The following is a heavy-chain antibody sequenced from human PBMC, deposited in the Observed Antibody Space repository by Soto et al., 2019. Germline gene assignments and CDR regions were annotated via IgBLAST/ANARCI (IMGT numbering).Heavy chain of an antibody. CDR3: AKDVGTTVNWFDR. CDR1: GFTFSSYA. CDR2: ISDSGGST. D-gene: IGHD4-4*01. Sequence: EVQLLESGGGLVQPGGSLRLSCEASGFTFSSYAMTWVRQAPGKGLEWVSLISDSGGSTYYADSVKGRFTISRDNSKNTLYLQTNSLRAEDTAVYYCAKDVGTTVNWFDRWGQGTLVTVSS. J-gene: IGHJ5*02. V-gene: IGHV3-23*01.